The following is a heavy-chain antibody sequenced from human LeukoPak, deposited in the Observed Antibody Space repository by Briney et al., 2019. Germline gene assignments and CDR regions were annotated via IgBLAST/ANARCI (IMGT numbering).Heavy chain of an antibody. CDR3: ARDLKMAYSSGRYSWGTGSSNDY. D-gene: IGHD6-19*01. CDR1: GYTFTSYY. CDR2: INPSGGST. V-gene: IGHV1-46*01. Sequence: GASVKVSCKASGYTFTSYYMHWVRQAPGQGLEWMGIINPSGGSTSYAQKFQGRITMTTDTSTSTSYMELRSLRSDDTAVYYCARDLKMAYSSGRYSWGTGSSNDYWGQGTLVTVSS. J-gene: IGHJ4*02.